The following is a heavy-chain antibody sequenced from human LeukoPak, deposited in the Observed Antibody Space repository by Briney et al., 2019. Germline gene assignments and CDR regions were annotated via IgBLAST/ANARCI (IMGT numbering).Heavy chain of an antibody. D-gene: IGHD2-2*01. CDR2: INPSGGST. J-gene: IGHJ4*02. CDR1: GYTFTSYY. V-gene: IGHV1-46*01. Sequence: ASVKVSCKASGYTFTSYYMHWVRQAPGQGLEWMGIINPSGGSTSYAQKFQGRVTMTRDTSTSTVYMELSSLRSEDTAVYYCAREYLGYCSSTSCSPFGYWGQGTLVTVSS. CDR3: AREYLGYCSSTSCSPFGY.